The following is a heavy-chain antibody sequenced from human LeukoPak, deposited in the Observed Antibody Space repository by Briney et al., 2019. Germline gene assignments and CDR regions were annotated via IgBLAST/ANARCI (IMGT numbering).Heavy chain of an antibody. CDR1: GSTFSSYS. Sequence: GGSLRLSCAASGSTFSSYSINWVRQAPGKGLEWVSYISSSSSTVYYADSVKGRFTISRDNVKNSLYLQMNSLRAEDTAVYYCARATAQYYFDYWGQGTLVTVSS. J-gene: IGHJ4*02. V-gene: IGHV3-48*04. CDR3: ARATAQYYFDY. D-gene: IGHD4-11*01. CDR2: ISSSSSTV.